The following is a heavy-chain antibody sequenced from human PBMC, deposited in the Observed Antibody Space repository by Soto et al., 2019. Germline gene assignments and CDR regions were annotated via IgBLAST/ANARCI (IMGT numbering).Heavy chain of an antibody. CDR2: IYPGDSDT. V-gene: IGHV5-51*01. CDR3: ATYSWLSTYYFDY. Sequence: PGESLKISCKGSGYSFTSYWIGWVRQMPGKGLEWMGIIYPGDSDTRYSPSFQGQVTISADKSISTAYLQWSSLKASDTAMYYCATYSWLSTYYFDYWGQGTLVTVSS. CDR1: GYSFTSYW. J-gene: IGHJ4*02. D-gene: IGHD3-9*01.